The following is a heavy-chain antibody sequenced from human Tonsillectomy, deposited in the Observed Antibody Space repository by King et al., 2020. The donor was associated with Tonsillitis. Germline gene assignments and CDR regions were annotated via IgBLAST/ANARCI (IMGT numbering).Heavy chain of an antibody. CDR3: ARDGTTGDFDY. CDR2: IKQDGSEK. CDR1: GFTFNNYW. D-gene: IGHD1-1*01. J-gene: IGHJ4*02. V-gene: IGHV3-7*03. Sequence: QLVQSGGGLVQPGGSLRLSCAASGFTFNNYWMNWVRQAPGKGLEWVANIKQDGSEKYYLDSVKGRFTISRDNSKNSLYLQMNSLRAEDTAVYYCARDGTTGDFDYWGQGTVVTVSS.